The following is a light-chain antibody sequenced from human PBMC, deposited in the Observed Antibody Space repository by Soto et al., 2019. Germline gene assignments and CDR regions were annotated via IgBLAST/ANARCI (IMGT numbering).Light chain of an antibody. CDR1: SSDVGSYNL. J-gene: IGLJ2*01. Sequence: QSALTQPASVSGSPGQSITISCTGTSSDVGSYNLVSWYQQHPGKAPKLMIYEVSKRPSGVSNRFSGSKSGNTASLTISGLQAEDEPDYYCCSYAGSSTPVVFGGGTKLTVL. V-gene: IGLV2-23*02. CDR3: CSYAGSSTPVV. CDR2: EVS.